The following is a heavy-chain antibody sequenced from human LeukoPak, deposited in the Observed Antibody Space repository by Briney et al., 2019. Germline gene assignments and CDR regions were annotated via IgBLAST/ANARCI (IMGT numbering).Heavy chain of an antibody. CDR2: IYYSGST. Sequence: SETLSLTCTVSGGSISSSSYYWGWIRQPPGKGLEWIGSIYYSGSTYYNPSLKSRVTISVDTSKNQFSLRLTSVTAADTAIYYCVRNWESSSWFDPWGQGTLVTVSS. V-gene: IGHV4-39*01. J-gene: IGHJ5*02. CDR1: GGSISSSSYY. D-gene: IGHD1-26*01. CDR3: VRNWESSSWFDP.